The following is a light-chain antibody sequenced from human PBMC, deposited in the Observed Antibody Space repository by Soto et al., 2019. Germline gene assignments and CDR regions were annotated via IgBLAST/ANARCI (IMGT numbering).Light chain of an antibody. Sequence: EIVLMQSPGTLSLSPGERATLSCRASQSFSSYLAWYQQKPGQAPRLLISGASNRATGIPDRFSGSGSGTDFTLTISRLEPEDFAVYYCQQYDRSPRTFGQGTKVDIK. V-gene: IGKV3-20*01. CDR3: QQYDRSPRT. CDR2: GAS. J-gene: IGKJ1*01. CDR1: QSFSSY.